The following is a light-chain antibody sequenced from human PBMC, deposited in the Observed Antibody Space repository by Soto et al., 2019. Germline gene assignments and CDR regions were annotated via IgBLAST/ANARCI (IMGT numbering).Light chain of an antibody. J-gene: IGKJ1*01. Sequence: VLTQTPLSSPVTLGQPASISCRSRQSLVYSDGNTYLSWLQQRPGQPPRLLIYQVSNRFSGVPDRFSGSGAGTDFTLKISRVEAEDVGVYSCIQFSHFPRTLGQGTQVDIK. CDR3: IQFSHFPRT. V-gene: IGKV2-24*01. CDR2: QVS. CDR1: QSLVYSDGNTY.